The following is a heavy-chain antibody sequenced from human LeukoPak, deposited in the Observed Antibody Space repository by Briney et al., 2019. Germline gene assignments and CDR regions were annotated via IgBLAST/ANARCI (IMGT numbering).Heavy chain of an antibody. J-gene: IGHJ4*02. CDR3: ARAVAGADY. V-gene: IGHV4-34*01. CDR2: INHSGST. Sequence: SETLSLTCAVYGESFSGFHWSWIRQPPGKGLQWIGEINHSGSTNYNPSLKSRVTISIDTSKNQFSLKVNSVTAADTAVYYCARAVAGADYWGQGTLVTVSS. CDR1: GESFSGFH. D-gene: IGHD6-19*01.